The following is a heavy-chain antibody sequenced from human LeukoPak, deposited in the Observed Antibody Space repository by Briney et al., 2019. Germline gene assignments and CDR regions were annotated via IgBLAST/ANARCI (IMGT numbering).Heavy chain of an antibody. D-gene: IGHD6-13*01. Sequence: SETLSLTCTVSGGSISSYYWSWIRQPPGKGLEWIGYISYSGSTNYNPSLKSRLTISLDTSKRQFSLNLNSVTVADTALYYCARDYGGGWYQIDYWGQGTLVTVSS. CDR1: GGSISSYY. CDR3: ARDYGGGWYQIDY. V-gene: IGHV4-59*12. J-gene: IGHJ4*02. CDR2: ISYSGST.